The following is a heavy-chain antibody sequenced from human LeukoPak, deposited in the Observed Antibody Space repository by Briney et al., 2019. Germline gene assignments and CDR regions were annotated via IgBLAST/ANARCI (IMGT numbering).Heavy chain of an antibody. CDR1: GYRFTGYY. Sequence: GASVKVSCKAAGYRFTGYYMHRVRQAPGQGLEWMGWTNPNSGGTNYAQKCQGRVTMTRDTSISTAYMELSRLRSDDPAVYYCARDSGPRSWYLWWFDPWGQGTLVTVSS. CDR2: TNPNSGGT. J-gene: IGHJ5*02. V-gene: IGHV1-2*02. D-gene: IGHD6-13*01. CDR3: ARDSGPRSWYLWWFDP.